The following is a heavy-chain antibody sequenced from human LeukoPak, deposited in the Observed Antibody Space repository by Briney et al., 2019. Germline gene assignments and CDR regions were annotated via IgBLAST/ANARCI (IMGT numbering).Heavy chain of an antibody. V-gene: IGHV3-23*01. CDR2: ISGSGGST. Sequence: GGSLRLSCAASGFTFSSYAMSWVRLAPGKGLEWVSAISGSGGSTYYADSVKGRFTISRDNSKNTLYLQMNSLRAEDTAVYYCARDAIDDIRWDWGQGTLVTVSS. CDR3: ARDAIDDIRWD. D-gene: IGHD3-9*01. J-gene: IGHJ4*02. CDR1: GFTFSSYA.